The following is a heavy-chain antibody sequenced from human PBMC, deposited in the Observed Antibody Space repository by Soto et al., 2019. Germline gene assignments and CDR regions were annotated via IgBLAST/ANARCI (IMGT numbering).Heavy chain of an antibody. CDR2: INYSGST. CDR1: GGSFSGYY. V-gene: IGHV4-34*01. D-gene: IGHD4-17*01. J-gene: IGHJ4*02. CDR3: ARGPTVVTRNYIAY. Sequence: SETLSLTCAVSGGSFSGYYWSWIRQPPGKGLEWIGDINYSGSTNYNPSLKSRVTISVDTSKNQFSLKLSSVTAADTAVYYCARGPTVVTRNYIAYWGQGTLVTVS.